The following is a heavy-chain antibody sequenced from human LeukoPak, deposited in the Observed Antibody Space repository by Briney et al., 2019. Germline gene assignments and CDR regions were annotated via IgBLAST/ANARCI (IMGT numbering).Heavy chain of an antibody. V-gene: IGHV3-30*03. CDR2: ISYDGSNK. CDR1: GFTFSSYG. J-gene: IGHJ4*02. CDR3: ARVSARGYDY. D-gene: IGHD5-18*01. Sequence: QPGRSLRLSCAASGFTFSSYGMHWVRQAPGKGLEWVAVISYDGSNKYYADSVKGRFTISRDNSKNTLYLQMNSLRVEDTAMYYCARVSARGYDYWGRGTLVTVSS.